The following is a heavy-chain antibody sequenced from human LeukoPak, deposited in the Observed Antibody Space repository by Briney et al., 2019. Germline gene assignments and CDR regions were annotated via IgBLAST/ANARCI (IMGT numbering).Heavy chain of an antibody. J-gene: IGHJ4*02. V-gene: IGHV5-51*01. CDR2: IYPGDSDT. Sequence: GESLKISCKGSGYRFTSYWIAWVRQMPGKGLEWMGIIYPGDSDTRYSPSFQGQVTISADKSISTAYLQWSSLKASDTAMYYCARPAYGSGSYYKDWGQGTLVTVSS. CDR3: ARPAYGSGSYYKD. D-gene: IGHD3-10*01. CDR1: GYRFTSYW.